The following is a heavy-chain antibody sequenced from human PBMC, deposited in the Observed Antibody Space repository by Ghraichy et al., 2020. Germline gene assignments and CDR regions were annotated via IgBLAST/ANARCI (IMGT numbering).Heavy chain of an antibody. CDR2: IYYSGST. J-gene: IGHJ4*02. Sequence: SETLSLTCTVSGGSISSYYWSWIRQPPGKGLEWIGYIYYSGSTNYNPSLKSRVTISVDTSKNQFSLKLSSVTAADTAVYYCARVGYSYGYPFFDYWGQGTLVTVSS. V-gene: IGHV4-59*01. CDR3: ARVGYSYGYPFFDY. CDR1: GGSISSYY. D-gene: IGHD5-18*01.